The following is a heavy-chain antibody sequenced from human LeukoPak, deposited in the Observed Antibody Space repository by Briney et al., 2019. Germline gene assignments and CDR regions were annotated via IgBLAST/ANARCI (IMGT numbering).Heavy chain of an antibody. CDR1: GGSLNNYY. V-gene: IGHV4-59*08. CDR2: IYYSGST. D-gene: IGHD2/OR15-2a*01. Sequence: SQTLSLTCTVYGGSLNNYYWSCIRQPPGKVLEWIGYIYYSGSTNYNPSLKSRVTISLDTSKKQCSLKLSSVTAADTAVYYCAGHHPRNTVDFWGQGTLVTVSS. J-gene: IGHJ4*02. CDR3: AGHHPRNTVDF.